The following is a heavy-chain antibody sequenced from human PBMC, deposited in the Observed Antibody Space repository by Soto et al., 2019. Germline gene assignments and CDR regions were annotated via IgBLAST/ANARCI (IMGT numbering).Heavy chain of an antibody. D-gene: IGHD5-12*01. J-gene: IGHJ4*02. CDR1: GFTFSSYA. Sequence: PGGSLRLSCAASGFTFSSYAMSWVRQAPGKGLEWVSAISGSGGSTYYADSVKGRFTISRDNSKNTLYLQMNSLRAEDTAVYYCAKPSYSGYDRAAFDYWGQGTLVTVSS. CDR3: AKPSYSGYDRAAFDY. V-gene: IGHV3-23*01. CDR2: ISGSGGST.